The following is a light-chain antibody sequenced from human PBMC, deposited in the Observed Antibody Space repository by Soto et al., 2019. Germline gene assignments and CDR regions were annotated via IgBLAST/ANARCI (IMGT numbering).Light chain of an antibody. V-gene: IGKV3-20*01. CDR3: QQYGSSST. CDR2: GAS. J-gene: IGKJ4*01. CDR1: QSVTKS. Sequence: EIVLTQSPGTLSLSPGERATLSCRASQSVTKSLAWYQQKPGQAPRLLIYGASSRATGIPDRFSGSGSGTDFTLTISRLEPEDFAVYYCQQYGSSSTFGGGTKVDI.